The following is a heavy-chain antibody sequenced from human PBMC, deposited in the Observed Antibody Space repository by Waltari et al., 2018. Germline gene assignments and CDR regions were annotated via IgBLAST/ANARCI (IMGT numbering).Heavy chain of an antibody. Sequence: EVQLVESGGGLVKPGGSLRLSCAASGFTFSSYSMHWVRQAPGKGLEWVSSISSSSSYIYYADSVKGRFTISRDNAKNSLYLQMNSLRAEDTAVYYCARGLREIVVVVAASYWGQGTLVTVSS. J-gene: IGHJ4*02. CDR2: ISSSSSYI. CDR1: GFTFSSYS. V-gene: IGHV3-21*01. D-gene: IGHD2-15*01. CDR3: ARGLREIVVVVAASY.